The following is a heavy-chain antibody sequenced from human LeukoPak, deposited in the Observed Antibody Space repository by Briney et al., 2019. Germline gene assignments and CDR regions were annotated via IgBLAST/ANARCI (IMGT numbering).Heavy chain of an antibody. D-gene: IGHD4-17*01. J-gene: IGHJ4*02. Sequence: GESLKISCAASGFTFSSYSMNWVRQAPGKGLEWVSSISSSGSNIYYADSVKGRFTISRDNAKNSLYLQMNSLRAEDMAVYYCATNSTVTRVGFDYWGQGTLVTVSS. CDR2: ISSSGSNI. CDR1: GFTFSSYS. V-gene: IGHV3-21*01. CDR3: ATNSTVTRVGFDY.